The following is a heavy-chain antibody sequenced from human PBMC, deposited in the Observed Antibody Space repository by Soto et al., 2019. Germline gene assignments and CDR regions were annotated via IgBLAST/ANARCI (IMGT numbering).Heavy chain of an antibody. Sequence: LGESLKISCKGFDYTFAAYWIGWVRQMPGKGLEWMAIINPGDSETKYSPSFQGQVTISADKSINTASLQWSSLKASDTAMYYCARHATYYDILSGYYFDYWGQGTQVTVSS. CDR2: INPGDSET. J-gene: IGHJ4*02. D-gene: IGHD3-9*01. V-gene: IGHV5-51*01. CDR1: DYTFAAYW. CDR3: ARHATYYDILSGYYFDY.